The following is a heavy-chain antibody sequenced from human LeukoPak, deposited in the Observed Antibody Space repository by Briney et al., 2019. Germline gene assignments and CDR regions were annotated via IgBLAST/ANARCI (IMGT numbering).Heavy chain of an antibody. D-gene: IGHD4/OR15-4a*01. J-gene: IGHJ4*02. CDR1: GASLSAYY. CDR2: INHSGRT. V-gene: IGHV4-34*01. Sequence: PSETLSLTCAVYGASLSAYYSSWPRHPPGKGLGWIGEINHSGRTTNNPPLKSRVTISVDTIKNQFSLKLSSVTAADTAVYYCASRDYGSNNDFDYWGQGTLVTVSS. CDR3: ASRDYGSNNDFDY.